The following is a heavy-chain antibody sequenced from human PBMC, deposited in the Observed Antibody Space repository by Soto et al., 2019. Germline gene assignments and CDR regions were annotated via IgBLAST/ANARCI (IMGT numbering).Heavy chain of an antibody. D-gene: IGHD5-18*01. Sequence: QVQLVQSGTEVKKPGASVKVSCKASGGTFSRSGFHWVRQAPGQGLEWMGMIVPSVDTTNYAQKFQARVTISADQFTSTVYMELRSLRSDDTAVYYCARCPQPPDTADPYAVDVWGPGTRVIGSS. CDR3: ARCPQPPDTADPYAVDV. CDR1: GGTFSRSG. V-gene: IGHV1-69*18. J-gene: IGHJ6*02. CDR2: IVPSVDTT.